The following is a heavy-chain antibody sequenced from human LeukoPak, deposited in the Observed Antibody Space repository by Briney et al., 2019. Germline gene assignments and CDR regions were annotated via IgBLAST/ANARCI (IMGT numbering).Heavy chain of an antibody. CDR2: IYYSGST. CDR1: GGSISSYY. D-gene: IGHD3-10*01. J-gene: IGHJ5*02. CDR3: ARGNQVRGVISWFDP. Sequence: SETLSLTCTVSGGSISSYYWSWIRQPPGKGLEWIGYIYYSGSTNYNPSLKSRVTISVDTSKNQFSLKLSSVTAADTAVYYCARGNQVRGVISWFDPWGQGTLVTVSS. V-gene: IGHV4-59*01.